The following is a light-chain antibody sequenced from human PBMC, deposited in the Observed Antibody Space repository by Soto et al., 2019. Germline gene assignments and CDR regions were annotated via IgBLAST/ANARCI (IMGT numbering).Light chain of an antibody. CDR3: QQLNSYPQT. J-gene: IGKJ1*01. CDR2: AAS. V-gene: IGKV1-9*01. Sequence: DIELTQSPSFLSASLGDRVTITCRASQGISSYLAWYQQKPGKAPKLLIYAASTLQIGVPSRFSGSGSGTEFTLTISSLQPEDFATDYCQQLNSYPQTFGQGTKVEIK. CDR1: QGISSY.